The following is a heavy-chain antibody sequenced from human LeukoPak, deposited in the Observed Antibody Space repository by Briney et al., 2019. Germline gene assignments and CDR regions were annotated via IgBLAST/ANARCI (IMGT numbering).Heavy chain of an antibody. D-gene: IGHD1-14*01. CDR3: ARKITMTPDYFDF. V-gene: IGHV4-4*02. Sequence: PSETLSLTCAVSGGSISSTNWWSCVRQPPGKGLEWIGEISHSGSSNYDPSLRSRVTISVDKSKNQFSLRLSSVTAADTAVYYCARKITMTPDYFDFWGQGTLVTVSS. CDR2: ISHSGSS. CDR1: GGSISSTNW. J-gene: IGHJ4*02.